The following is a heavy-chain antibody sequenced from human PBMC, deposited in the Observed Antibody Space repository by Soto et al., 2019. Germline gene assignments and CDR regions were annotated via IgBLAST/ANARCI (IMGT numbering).Heavy chain of an antibody. J-gene: IGHJ4*02. CDR2: IRSDGNDK. CDR3: ARGGTTMITSPFDY. V-gene: IGHV3-7*02. D-gene: IGHD3-16*01. CDR1: GFTFSSYW. Sequence: PGGSLRLSCAASGFTFSSYWMSWVRQAPGKGLEWVAHIRSDGNDKHYADSVKGRLTISRDNSKNILYLQVNSLSADDTAVYYCARGGTTMITSPFDYWGQGTLVTVSS.